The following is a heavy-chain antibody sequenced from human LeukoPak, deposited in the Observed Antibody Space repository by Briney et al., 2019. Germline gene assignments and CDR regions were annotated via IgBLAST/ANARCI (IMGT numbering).Heavy chain of an antibody. CDR1: GYPIGLDYY. CDR2: FHRGRI. V-gene: IGHV4-38-2*02. D-gene: IGHD5-24*01. Sequence: SETLSLTCKVSGYPIGLDYYWVWIRQAPGRGLQWIGGFHRGRIQYNSALKSRVTISIDSSKNQFSLRMWPVTAADTAFYFCARTPSSYESGNGYPNLGWLDPWGQGALVTVSS. J-gene: IGHJ5*02. CDR3: ARTPSSYESGNGYPNLGWLDP.